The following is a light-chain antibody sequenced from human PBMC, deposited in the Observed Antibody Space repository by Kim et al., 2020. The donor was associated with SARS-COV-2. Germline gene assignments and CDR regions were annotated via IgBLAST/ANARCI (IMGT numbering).Light chain of an antibody. CDR3: QQTYSTPIT. J-gene: IGKJ4*01. Sequence: DIQMTQSPSSVSASVGDRVTLACRASHSITRYLSWYQQKPGKAPKLLIYLTSTLQYGVPSRFSGGGSGTDFTLTIYSLQPDDFATYFCQQTYSTPITFGGGTKVDIK. CDR2: LTS. V-gene: IGKV1-39*01. CDR1: HSITRY.